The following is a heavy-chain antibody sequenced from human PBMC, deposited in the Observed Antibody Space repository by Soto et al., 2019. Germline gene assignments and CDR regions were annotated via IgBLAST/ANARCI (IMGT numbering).Heavy chain of an antibody. D-gene: IGHD6-13*01. J-gene: IGHJ4*02. CDR1: GYTFSNFW. CDR3: ARSPRSSPYFDY. CDR2: IYPGDHKT. V-gene: IGHV5-51*01. Sequence: GESLKISCQCSGYTFSNFWIGWVRQLPGKGLGWMGIIYPGDHKTRYSPSFHGKVTISADKSINTAYLQWNSLEASDTAFYFCARSPRSSPYFDYWGQGALVTVSS.